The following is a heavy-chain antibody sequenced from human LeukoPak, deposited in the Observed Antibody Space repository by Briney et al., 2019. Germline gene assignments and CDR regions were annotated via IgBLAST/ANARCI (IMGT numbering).Heavy chain of an antibody. D-gene: IGHD6-19*01. CDR1: GGSISSSSYC. CDR3: ARRDSSGWYPRFDY. Sequence: SETLSLTCTVSGGSISSSSYCWGWIRQPPGKGLEWIGSIYYSGSTYYNPSLKSRVTISVDTSKNQFSLKLSSVTAADTAVYYCARRDSSGWYPRFDYWGQGTLVTVSS. V-gene: IGHV4-39*01. CDR2: IYYSGST. J-gene: IGHJ4*02.